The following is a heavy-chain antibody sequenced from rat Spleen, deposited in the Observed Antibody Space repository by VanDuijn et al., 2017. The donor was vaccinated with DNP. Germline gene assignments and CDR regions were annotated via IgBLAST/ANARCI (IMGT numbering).Heavy chain of an antibody. D-gene: IGHD1-11*01. V-gene: IGHV5-20*01. J-gene: IGHJ2*01. CDR2: ISTVGDNA. CDR1: GFIFSDYY. CDR3: TTDFERGY. Sequence: EVQLVESGGGLVQPGRSLKISCAASGFIFSDYYMAWVRQGPTKGLEWVASISTVGDNAYYRDSVKGRFTISRDNAKSILYLQMDSLRSEDTATYYCTTDFERGYWGQGVMVTVSS.